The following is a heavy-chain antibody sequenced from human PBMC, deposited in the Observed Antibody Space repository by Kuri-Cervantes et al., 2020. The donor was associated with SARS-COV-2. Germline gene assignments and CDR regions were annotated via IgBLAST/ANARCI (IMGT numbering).Heavy chain of an antibody. CDR1: GDSMNNGNW. D-gene: IGHD6-19*01. J-gene: IGHJ6*03. Sequence: GSLRLSCDVSGDSMNNGNWWTWVRQPPGKGLEWIGEINYSGTTNYNPSLKSQVTISVDTSKNQFSLNLTSVTAADTAVYYCARLRRHNNGWFATGYYMDVWGKGTTVTVSS. CDR2: INYSGTT. V-gene: IGHV4-4*02. CDR3: ARLRRHNNGWFATGYYMDV.